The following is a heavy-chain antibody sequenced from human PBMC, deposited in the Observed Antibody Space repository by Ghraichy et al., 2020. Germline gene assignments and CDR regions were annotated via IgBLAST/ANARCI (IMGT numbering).Heavy chain of an antibody. D-gene: IGHD3-3*01. J-gene: IGHJ3*01. CDR3: ARHRSGNPYAALDV. CDR2: ISYSGTT. CDR1: GGSISISSYY. V-gene: IGHV4-39*01. Sequence: SETLSLTCTVSGGSISISSYYWGWIRQPPGKGLEWIGSISYSGTTYYNPSLKSRATTSVDTSKLQFSLKLSSVTAADTAEYYCARHRSGNPYAALDVWGQGTMVTVSS.